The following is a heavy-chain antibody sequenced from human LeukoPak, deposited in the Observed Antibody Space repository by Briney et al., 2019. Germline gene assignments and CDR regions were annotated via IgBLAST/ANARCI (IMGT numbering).Heavy chain of an antibody. V-gene: IGHV1-69*02. CDR1: GGTFSSYT. D-gene: IGHD2-2*01. CDR2: IIPILGIA. Sequence: GASVKVSCKASGGTFSSYTISWVRQAPGQGLEWMGRIIPILGIANYAQKFQGRVTITADKSTSTAYMELSSLRPEDTAVYYCATDEDFYCSSTSCSRRWFDPWGQGTLVTVSS. J-gene: IGHJ5*02. CDR3: ATDEDFYCSSTSCSRRWFDP.